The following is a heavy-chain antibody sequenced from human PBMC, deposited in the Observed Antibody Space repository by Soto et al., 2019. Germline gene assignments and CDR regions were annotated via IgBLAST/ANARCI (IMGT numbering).Heavy chain of an antibody. D-gene: IGHD6-6*01. J-gene: IGHJ6*02. CDR1: GGSISSYY. Sequence: SETLSLTCTVSGGSISSYYWSWIRQPPGKGLEWIGYIYYSGSTNYNPSLKSRVTISVDTSKNQFSLKLSSVTAADTAVYYCARCIAARGYYYGMDVWGQGTTVTVSS. V-gene: IGHV4-59*01. CDR3: ARCIAARGYYYGMDV. CDR2: IYYSGST.